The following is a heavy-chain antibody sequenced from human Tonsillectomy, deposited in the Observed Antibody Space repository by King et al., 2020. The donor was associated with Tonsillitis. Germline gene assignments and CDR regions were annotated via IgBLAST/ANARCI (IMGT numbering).Heavy chain of an antibody. Sequence: QLVQSGGGVVQPGGSLRLSCAASGFTFSSYAMHWVRQAPGKGIELVAVISLEGSNKYYADSVKGRFTISSDNSKNTLYLQMNSLRTEDTAVYFCAGEQWLVPSPFDYWGQGTLVTVSS. V-gene: IGHV3-30*01. D-gene: IGHD6-19*01. CDR3: AGEQWLVPSPFDY. J-gene: IGHJ4*02. CDR1: GFTFSSYA. CDR2: ISLEGSNK.